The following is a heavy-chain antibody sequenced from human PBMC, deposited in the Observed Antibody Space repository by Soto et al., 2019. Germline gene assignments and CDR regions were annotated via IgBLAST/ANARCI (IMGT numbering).Heavy chain of an antibody. V-gene: IGHV3-30-3*01. CDR3: ARDGSVRLTIFNYGMDV. CDR1: GFTFSSYA. Sequence: GGSLRLCCAASGFTFSSYAMHGVRQAPGKGLEWVAVISYDGSNKYYADSVKGRFTISRDNSKNTLYLQMNSPRAEDTAVYYCARDGSVRLTIFNYGMDVWGQGTTVTVSS. J-gene: IGHJ6*02. CDR2: ISYDGSNK. D-gene: IGHD3-9*01.